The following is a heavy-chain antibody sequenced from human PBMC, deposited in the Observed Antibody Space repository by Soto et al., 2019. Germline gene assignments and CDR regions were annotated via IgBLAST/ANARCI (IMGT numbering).Heavy chain of an antibody. Sequence: QVQLVESEGGVVQPGRSLRLSCAASGFTFSSYAMHWVRQAPGKGLEWVAVISYDGSNKYYADSVKGRFTISRDNSKNTLYMQMNSLRAEDTAVYYCARARVVAATIDAFDIWGQGTMVTVSS. V-gene: IGHV3-30-3*01. J-gene: IGHJ3*02. D-gene: IGHD2-15*01. CDR3: ARARVVAATIDAFDI. CDR2: ISYDGSNK. CDR1: GFTFSSYA.